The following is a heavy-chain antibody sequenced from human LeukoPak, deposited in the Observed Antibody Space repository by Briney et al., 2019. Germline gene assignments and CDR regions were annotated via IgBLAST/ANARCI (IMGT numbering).Heavy chain of an antibody. D-gene: IGHD3-16*01. Sequence: PGGSLRLSCAASGFSFNNAWMSWVRQAPGKGLEWVGRIKRKSDGGTADYAAPVKGRFTISRDDSKNTLYLQMNSLKTEDTAVYYCTTAGSEFGFGGVIGYWGQGTLVTVSS. CDR2: IKRKSDGGTA. J-gene: IGHJ4*02. CDR1: GFSFNNAW. CDR3: TTAGSEFGFGGVIGY. V-gene: IGHV3-15*01.